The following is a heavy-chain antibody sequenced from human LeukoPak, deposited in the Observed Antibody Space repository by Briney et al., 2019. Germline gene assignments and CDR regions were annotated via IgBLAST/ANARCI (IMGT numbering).Heavy chain of an antibody. V-gene: IGHV1-69*05. CDR3: ARGPSTTVTTTLPFGY. CDR2: IIPIFGTA. Sequence: GASVKVSCKASGGTFSSYAISWVRQAPGQGLEWMGGIIPIFGTANYAQKFQGRVTITTDESTSTAYMELSSLRSEDTAVYYCARGPSTTVTTTLPFGYWGQGTLVTVSS. CDR1: GGTFSSYA. D-gene: IGHD4-17*01. J-gene: IGHJ4*02.